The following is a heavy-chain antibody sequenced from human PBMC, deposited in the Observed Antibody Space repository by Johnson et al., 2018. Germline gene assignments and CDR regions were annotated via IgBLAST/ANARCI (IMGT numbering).Heavy chain of an antibody. CDR3: ARVGTNDVFDI. D-gene: IGHD1-14*01. V-gene: IGHV3-64*07. CDR2: ITYDGGVT. Sequence: VQLVQSGGGLVQPGGSLRLSCAASGFTFSRFSKHWVRQAPGKGLEYVSAITYDGGVTYYADSVRGRFTISRDNSKSTLYLQMDSLRVEDMSVYYCARVGTNDVFDIWGQGAVVTVSS. CDR1: GFTFSRFS. J-gene: IGHJ3*02.